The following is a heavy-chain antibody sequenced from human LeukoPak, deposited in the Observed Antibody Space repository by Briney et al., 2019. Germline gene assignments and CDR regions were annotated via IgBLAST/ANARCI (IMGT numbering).Heavy chain of an antibody. Sequence: GGSLRLSCAASGFTFSSYGMSWVRQAPGKGPEWVSAISGSAISTYYADSVKGRFTISRDNSKNTLYLQMNSLRAEDTAVYYCAKAHHGDYFFYFDYWGQGTLVTVSS. CDR1: GFTFSSYG. CDR3: AKAHHGDYFFYFDY. CDR2: ISGSAIST. V-gene: IGHV3-23*01. J-gene: IGHJ4*02. D-gene: IGHD4-17*01.